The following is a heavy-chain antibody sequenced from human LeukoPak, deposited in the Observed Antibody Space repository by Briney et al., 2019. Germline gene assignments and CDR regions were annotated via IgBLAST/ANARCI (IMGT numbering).Heavy chain of an antibody. CDR2: IYATGST. V-gene: IGHV4-4*07. J-gene: IGHJ4*02. Sequence: SETLSLTCTVSGGSITSYYWSWIRQPAGKGLEWIGRIYATGSTDYNPSLENRVMVSVDTSKNQFSLKLSSMTAADTAVYYCAREGSMTARPFVSIDYWGQGTLVTVSS. CDR1: GGSITSYY. CDR3: AREGSMTARPFVSIDY. D-gene: IGHD6-6*01.